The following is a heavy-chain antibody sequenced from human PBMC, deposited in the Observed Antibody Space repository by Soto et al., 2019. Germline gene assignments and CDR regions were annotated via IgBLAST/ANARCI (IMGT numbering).Heavy chain of an antibody. CDR2: IIPIFGTA. D-gene: IGHD3-22*01. V-gene: IGHV1-69*13. CDR1: GGTFSSYA. Sequence: SVKVSCKASGGTFSSYAISWVRQAPGQGLEWMGGIIPIFGTANYAQKFQGRVTITADESTSTAYMELSSLRSEDTAVYYCARDYYDSSGPNPPDAFDIWGQGTMLTVSS. CDR3: ARDYYDSSGPNPPDAFDI. J-gene: IGHJ3*02.